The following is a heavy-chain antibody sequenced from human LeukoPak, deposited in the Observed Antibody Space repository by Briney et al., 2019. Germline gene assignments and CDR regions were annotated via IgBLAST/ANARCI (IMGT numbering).Heavy chain of an antibody. Sequence: SETLSLTCTVSGGSISSYYWSWIRQPPGKGLEWIGYIYYSGSTYYNPSLKSRVTISVDTSKNQFSLKLSSVTAADTAVYYCARDEGYSYGYSDYWGQGTLVTVSS. V-gene: IGHV4-59*12. J-gene: IGHJ4*02. CDR3: ARDEGYSYGYSDY. CDR2: IYYSGST. CDR1: GGSISSYY. D-gene: IGHD5-18*01.